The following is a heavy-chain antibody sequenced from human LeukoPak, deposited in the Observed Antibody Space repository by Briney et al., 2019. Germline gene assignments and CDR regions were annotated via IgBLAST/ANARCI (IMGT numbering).Heavy chain of an antibody. Sequence: GGSLRLSCAASGFTFSRYSMNWVRQAPGKGLEWVAVISYDGSNKYYADSVKGRFTISRDNSKNTLYLQMNSLRAEDTAVYYCARDGTHSSGSPQLGAFDIWGQGTMVTVSS. J-gene: IGHJ3*02. CDR1: GFTFSRYS. CDR2: ISYDGSNK. D-gene: IGHD6-19*01. V-gene: IGHV3-30*03. CDR3: ARDGTHSSGSPQLGAFDI.